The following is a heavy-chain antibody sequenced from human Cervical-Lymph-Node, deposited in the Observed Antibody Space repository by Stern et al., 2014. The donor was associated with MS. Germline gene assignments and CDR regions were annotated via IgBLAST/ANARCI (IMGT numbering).Heavy chain of an antibody. J-gene: IGHJ4*02. CDR2: IYPSGCDT. V-gene: IGHV5-51*04. D-gene: IGHD1-26*01. CDR3: ARGAPPEN. Sequence: EVQLEESGAEVKKPGESLKISCKTAGYSFTNYWIGWVRQMPGKGLEWMGIIYPSGCDTRSSPSSKGQVIISADSPIGTAYLQWRSLKASDSGIYYCARGAPPENWGQGTLVTVSS. CDR1: GYSFTNYW.